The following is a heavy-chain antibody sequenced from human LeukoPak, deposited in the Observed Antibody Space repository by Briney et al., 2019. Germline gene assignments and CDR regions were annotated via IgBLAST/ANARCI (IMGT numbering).Heavy chain of an antibody. CDR2: ISGSGGST. J-gene: IGHJ3*02. Sequence: HSGGSLRLSCAASGFTFSSYAMSWVRQAPGKGLEWVSAISGSGGSTYYADSVKGRFTISRDNSKNTLYLQMNSLRAEDTAVYYCARTSILWWSAEAFDIWGQGTMVTVSS. CDR3: ARTSILWWSAEAFDI. D-gene: IGHD2-21*01. V-gene: IGHV3-23*01. CDR1: GFTFSSYA.